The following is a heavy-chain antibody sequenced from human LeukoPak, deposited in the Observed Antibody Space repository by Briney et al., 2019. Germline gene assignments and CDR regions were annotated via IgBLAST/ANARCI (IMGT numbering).Heavy chain of an antibody. CDR2: MKQDGSEK. D-gene: IGHD1-26*01. J-gene: IGHJ6*03. V-gene: IGHV3-7*01. CDR3: ARDGSGSYSNLLYYYYYCMDV. CDR1: GFTFSSYA. Sequence: QPGGSLRLSCAASGFTFSSYAMSWVRQAPGKGLEWVANMKQDGSEKYYVDSVKGRFTISRDNAKNSLYLQMNSLRAEDAAVYYCARDGSGSYSNLLYYYYYCMDVWGKGTTVTVSS.